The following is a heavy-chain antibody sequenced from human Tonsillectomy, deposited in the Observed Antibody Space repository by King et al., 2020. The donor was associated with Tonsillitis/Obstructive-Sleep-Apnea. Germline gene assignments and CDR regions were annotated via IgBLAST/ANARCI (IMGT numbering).Heavy chain of an antibody. CDR1: GFTFSNAW. CDR2: IRSKSDGGTT. V-gene: IGHV3-15*01. Sequence: VQLVESGGGLVKPGESLRLSCVASGFTFSNAWMNWVRQAPGKGLEWVGRIRSKSDGGTTDYAAPVKGRFTMSKDYSKNTLYLQMNSLKTEDTAVYYCTTDHSTVTPYWGQGTLVTVSS. CDR3: TTDHSTVTPY. J-gene: IGHJ4*02. D-gene: IGHD4-17*01.